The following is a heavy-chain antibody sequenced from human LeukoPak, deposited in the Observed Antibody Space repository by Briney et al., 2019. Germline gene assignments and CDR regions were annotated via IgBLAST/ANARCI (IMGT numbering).Heavy chain of an antibody. CDR2: IYYSGST. Sequence: PSETLSLTCTVSGGSISSSSYYWGWIRQPPGKGLEWIGSIYYSGSTYYNPSLKSRVTISVDTSKNQFSLKLSSVTAADTAVYYCAGAIGYCSGGSCYAGRAFDYWGQGTLVTVSS. J-gene: IGHJ4*02. V-gene: IGHV4-39*01. CDR1: GGSISSSSYY. D-gene: IGHD2-15*01. CDR3: AGAIGYCSGGSCYAGRAFDY.